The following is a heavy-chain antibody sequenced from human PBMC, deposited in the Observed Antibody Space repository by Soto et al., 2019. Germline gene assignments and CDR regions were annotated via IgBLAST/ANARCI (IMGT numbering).Heavy chain of an antibody. D-gene: IGHD6-19*01. CDR2: ISYDGSNK. J-gene: IGHJ4*02. CDR3: AKEGYSSGWKPLHFDY. Sequence: GGSLRLSCAASGFTFSSYGMHWVRQAPGKGLEWVAVISYDGSNKYYADSVKGRFTISRDNSKNTLYLQMNSLRAEDTAVYYCAKEGYSSGWKPLHFDYWGQGTLVTVSS. V-gene: IGHV3-30*18. CDR1: GFTFSSYG.